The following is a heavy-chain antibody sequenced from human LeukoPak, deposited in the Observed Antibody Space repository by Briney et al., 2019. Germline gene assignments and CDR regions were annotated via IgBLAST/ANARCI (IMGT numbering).Heavy chain of an antibody. Sequence: GGSLRLACAASGFTFSSYAMSWVRQAPGKGLEWVSGISGSGGTTYYADFVKGRFTISRDNSKNTLYMQMNSLRAEDTAVYYCAKDLYPIVVVIAASCFDYWGQGTLVTVSS. D-gene: IGHD2-15*01. J-gene: IGHJ4*02. V-gene: IGHV3-23*01. CDR3: AKDLYPIVVVIAASCFDY. CDR1: GFTFSSYA. CDR2: ISGSGGTT.